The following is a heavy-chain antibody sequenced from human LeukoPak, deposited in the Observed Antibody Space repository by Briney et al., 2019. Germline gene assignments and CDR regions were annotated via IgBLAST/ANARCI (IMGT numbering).Heavy chain of an antibody. J-gene: IGHJ4*02. CDR1: VYTFTIYG. Sequence: GASVNVSCKASVYTFTIYGISWVGQAPGRGREWVGWIIVYNGNTNYAQKLQSRVITITDTSTSTAYMEMRSLRSDDTAVYYCARVPYYYDSRGAIGTRIDYWGQGTLVTVSS. V-gene: IGHV1-18*01. D-gene: IGHD3-22*01. CDR2: IIVYNGNT. CDR3: ARVPYYYDSRGAIGTRIDY.